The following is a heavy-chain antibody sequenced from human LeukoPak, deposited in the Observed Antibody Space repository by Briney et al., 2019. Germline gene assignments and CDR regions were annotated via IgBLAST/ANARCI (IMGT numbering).Heavy chain of an antibody. Sequence: GGSLRLSCAASGFTFSSYGMHWVRQAPGKGLEWMAFIRNDGSNKYYADSVKGRFTISRDNSKNTLYLQMNSLRPEDTAMYYCAKVVWVGSYEVPFDYWGQGTLVTVSS. J-gene: IGHJ4*02. CDR1: GFTFSSYG. V-gene: IGHV3-30*02. CDR2: IRNDGSNK. CDR3: AKVVWVGSYEVPFDY. D-gene: IGHD1-26*01.